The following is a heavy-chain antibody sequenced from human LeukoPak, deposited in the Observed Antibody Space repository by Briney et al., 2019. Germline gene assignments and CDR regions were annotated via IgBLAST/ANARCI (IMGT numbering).Heavy chain of an antibody. Sequence: PGGSLRLSCAASGFNFHSYAMNWVRQAPGRGLEWVAGFSGVGGSPYYVDSVKGRFTISRDNSKNTLYLQMDSLRAEDTALYYCAKDFVRYNIQFDYWGQGALVTVSS. D-gene: IGHD1-14*01. J-gene: IGHJ4*02. CDR1: GFNFHSYA. V-gene: IGHV3-23*01. CDR2: FSGVGGSP. CDR3: AKDFVRYNIQFDY.